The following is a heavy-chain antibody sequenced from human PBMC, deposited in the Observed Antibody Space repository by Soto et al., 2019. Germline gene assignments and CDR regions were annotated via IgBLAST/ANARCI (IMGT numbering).Heavy chain of an antibody. CDR2: ISWSGDDT. Sequence: EVQLLESGGDLVQPGGSLRLSCAASGFTFSSYAMNWVRQAPGKGLEWVSTISWSGDDTYYVDSVKGRFTISRDNSKNTRYLQMHSLRAEDSAVYYCERDPSTGSAAYWGQGTLVIVS. CDR3: ERDPSTGSAAY. V-gene: IGHV3-23*01. CDR1: GFTFSSYA. J-gene: IGHJ4*02. D-gene: IGHD3-9*01.